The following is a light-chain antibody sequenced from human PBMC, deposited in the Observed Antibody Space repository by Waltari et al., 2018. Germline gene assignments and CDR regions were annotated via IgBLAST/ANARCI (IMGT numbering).Light chain of an antibody. CDR2: YAS. V-gene: IGKV1-17*01. Sequence: DIQMSQSPSSLSASVGDRVTITCRASQGISSYLNWYQQKPGIAPKLLIYYASSLASGVPSRFSGSGSGTEFTLTISSLQPEDFATYYCQQGNSFPYSFGQGTKVEIK. CDR1: QGISSY. CDR3: QQGNSFPYS. J-gene: IGKJ2*03.